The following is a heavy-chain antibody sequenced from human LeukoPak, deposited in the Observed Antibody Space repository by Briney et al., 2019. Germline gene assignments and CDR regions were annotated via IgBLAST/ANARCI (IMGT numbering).Heavy chain of an antibody. CDR2: LWYDGNNK. D-gene: IGHD6-19*01. CDR1: GFTFRSYG. Sequence: GGSLRLSCAASGFTFRSYGMHWVRQAPGKGLEWVAVLWYDGNNKYYADSVKGRFTISRDNSKNTLYLQMNSLRAEDTAVYYCARARGASGWYFDYWGQGTLVTVSS. J-gene: IGHJ4*02. CDR3: ARARGASGWYFDY. V-gene: IGHV3-33*01.